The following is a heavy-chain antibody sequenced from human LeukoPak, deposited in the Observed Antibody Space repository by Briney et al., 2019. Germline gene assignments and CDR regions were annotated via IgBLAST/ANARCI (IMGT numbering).Heavy chain of an antibody. D-gene: IGHD5-12*01. CDR1: VDTLAAYS. Sequence: ASVKVSCKVSVDTLAAYSIHWVRQTPAKGLEWLGGFDPEVGETLYAQRFQGRVTVTEDTATDTAYLDLSSLTTDDTAVYYCATDLLALGLKTFDPWGQGTLVTVSS. CDR3: ATDLLALGLKTFDP. J-gene: IGHJ5*02. V-gene: IGHV1-24*01. CDR2: FDPEVGET.